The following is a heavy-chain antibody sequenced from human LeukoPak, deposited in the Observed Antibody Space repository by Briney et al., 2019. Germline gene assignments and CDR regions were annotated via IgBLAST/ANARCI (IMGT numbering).Heavy chain of an antibody. CDR2: IRSIPYGGTT. Sequence: GGSLRLSCTGSGFAFADYAVSWFRQAPGKGLEGVGFIRSIPYGGTTGYAASVKGRFTISRDDSKSIAYLQMDSLKTEDTALYYCTSLKDIVIVPAAIGGQGTMVTVSS. V-gene: IGHV3-49*03. CDR1: GFAFADYA. D-gene: IGHD2-2*01. CDR3: TSLKDIVIVPAAI. J-gene: IGHJ3*02.